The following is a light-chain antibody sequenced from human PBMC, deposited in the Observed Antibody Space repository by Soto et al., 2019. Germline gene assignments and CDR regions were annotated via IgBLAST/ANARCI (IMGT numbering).Light chain of an antibody. CDR2: TDD. CDR3: VTWDDSLNGPV. Sequence: QSVLTQPPSASGTPGQRVTISCSGSDSNIGSHTVNWYQQLPGTAPKLLIYTDDQRPSAVPDRFSGSKSGTSASLAISGLQSEDEADYHCVTWDDSLNGPVFGGGTKLTVL. CDR1: DSNIGSHT. J-gene: IGLJ2*01. V-gene: IGLV1-44*01.